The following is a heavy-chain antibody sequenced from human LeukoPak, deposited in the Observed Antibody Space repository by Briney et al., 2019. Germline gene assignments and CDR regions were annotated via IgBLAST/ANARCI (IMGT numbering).Heavy chain of an antibody. Sequence: GGSLRLSCVASGFTFSSYWATWVRQAPGKGLEWVANIDPDGSHQYYVDSVKGRFTISKDNTKNSLYLQMNSLRAEDTAVYYCARDGGRREDYWGQGALVTVSS. V-gene: IGHV3-7*01. CDR2: IDPDGSHQ. CDR1: GFTFSSYW. D-gene: IGHD2-15*01. J-gene: IGHJ4*02. CDR3: ARDGGRREDY.